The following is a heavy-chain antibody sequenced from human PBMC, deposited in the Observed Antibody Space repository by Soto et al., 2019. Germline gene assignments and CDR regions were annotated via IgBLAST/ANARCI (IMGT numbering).Heavy chain of an antibody. CDR2: ISGSGGST. Sequence: PGGSLRLSCAASGFTFSSYAMSWVRQAPGKGLEWVSAISGSGGSTYYADSVKGRFTISRDNSKNTLYLQMNSLRAEDTAVYYCARDSSGSYSAENAFDIWGQGTMVTVSS. V-gene: IGHV3-23*01. D-gene: IGHD3-10*01. J-gene: IGHJ3*02. CDR1: GFTFSSYA. CDR3: ARDSSGSYSAENAFDI.